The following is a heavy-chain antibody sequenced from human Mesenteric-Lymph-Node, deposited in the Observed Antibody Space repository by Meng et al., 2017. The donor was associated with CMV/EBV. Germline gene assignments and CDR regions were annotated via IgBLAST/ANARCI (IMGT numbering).Heavy chain of an antibody. Sequence: SCAASGFTFSSYWMSWVRQAPGKGLEWVANIKQDGSEKYYVDSVKGRFTISRDNAKNSLYLQMNSLRAEDTAVYYCACSIRPPQESDYWGQGTLVTVSS. D-gene: IGHD2-21*01. CDR2: IKQDGSEK. CDR3: ACSIRPPQESDY. CDR1: GFTFSSYW. J-gene: IGHJ4*02. V-gene: IGHV3-7*02.